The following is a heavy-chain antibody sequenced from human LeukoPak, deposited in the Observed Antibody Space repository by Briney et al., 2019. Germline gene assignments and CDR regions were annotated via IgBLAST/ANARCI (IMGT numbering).Heavy chain of an antibody. J-gene: IGHJ4*02. D-gene: IGHD3-22*01. V-gene: IGHV1-18*01. CDR3: ARGLNYYDSSGYPDY. CDR1: GYTFTSYG. Sequence: ASVKVSCKASGYTFTSYGISWVRQAPGQGLEWMGWISAYNGNTNYAQKLQGRVTMTTDTSTSTAYMELRSLRSDDTAVYYCARGLNYYDSSGYPDYWGQGTLVTVSS. CDR2: ISAYNGNT.